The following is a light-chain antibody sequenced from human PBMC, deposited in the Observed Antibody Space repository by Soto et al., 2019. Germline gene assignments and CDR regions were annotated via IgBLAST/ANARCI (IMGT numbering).Light chain of an antibody. CDR1: SSNIGNNY. CDR2: DNI. Sequence: QSVLTQSPSVSAAPGQTVTISCSGTSSNIGNNYVSWYQLVPETAPKLLIYDNIKRPSGIPDRFSGSKSGTSATLVITGLQTGDEAAYYCGTWESSRNWVFGAGTKLTVL. CDR3: GTWESSRNWV. J-gene: IGLJ3*02. V-gene: IGLV1-51*01.